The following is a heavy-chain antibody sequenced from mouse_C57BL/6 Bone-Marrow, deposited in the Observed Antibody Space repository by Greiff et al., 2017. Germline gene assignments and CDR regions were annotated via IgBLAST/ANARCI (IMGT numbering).Heavy chain of an antibody. Sequence: QVQLQQSGAELARPGASVKLSCKASGYTFTSYGISWVKQRTGQGLEWIGEIYPRSGNTYYNEKFKGKATLTADKSSSTAYMELRSLTSEDSAVYFCARCYYESFGYWGQGTTLTVSS. D-gene: IGHD1-1*01. CDR1: GYTFTSYG. V-gene: IGHV1-81*01. CDR2: IYPRSGNT. CDR3: ARCYYESFGY. J-gene: IGHJ2*01.